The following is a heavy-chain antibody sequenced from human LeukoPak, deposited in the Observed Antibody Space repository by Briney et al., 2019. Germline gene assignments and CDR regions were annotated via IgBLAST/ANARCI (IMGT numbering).Heavy chain of an antibody. CDR1: GYTFSSYG. D-gene: IGHD3-22*01. CDR2: ISAYKGNT. J-gene: IGHJ6*02. Sequence: GASVKVSCKASGYTFSSYGISWVRQAPGQGLEWMGWISAYKGNTNYAQNFQGRVTMTTDTSTSTAYMELRSLRSDDTAVYYCARDPLPTYYYDSSGYHGALDVRGQGTTVTVSS. V-gene: IGHV1-18*01. CDR3: ARDPLPTYYYDSSGYHGALDV.